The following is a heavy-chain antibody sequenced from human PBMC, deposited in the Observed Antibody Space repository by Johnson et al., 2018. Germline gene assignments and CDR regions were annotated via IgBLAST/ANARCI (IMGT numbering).Heavy chain of an antibody. V-gene: IGHV1-46*01. CDR2: INPSGDST. CDR1: GYTFPRYY. Sequence: QVQLVESGAEVKKPGASVKVSCKASGYTFPRYYIHWVRQAPGQGLEWMGMINPSGDSTTYAQKFQGRVTMTRVTSTSTVYMELRGLRSDDTAIHYWVRGERSSRGWYDSGPIWGQGTMVTVSS. D-gene: IGHD6-19*01. CDR3: VRGERSSRGWYDSGPI. J-gene: IGHJ3*02.